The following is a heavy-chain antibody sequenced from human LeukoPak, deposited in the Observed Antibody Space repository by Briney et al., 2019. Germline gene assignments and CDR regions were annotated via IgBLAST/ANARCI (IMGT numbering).Heavy chain of an antibody. V-gene: IGHV4-59*01. CDR2: IYYSGST. Sequence: PSETLSLTCTVSGGSISSYYWSWIRQPPGKGLEWIGYIYYSGSTNYNPSLKSRVTISVDTSKNQFSLKLSSVTAADTAVYYCAREDDYYYGMDVWGQGTTVTVSS. J-gene: IGHJ6*02. CDR3: AREDDYYYGMDV. CDR1: GGSISSYY.